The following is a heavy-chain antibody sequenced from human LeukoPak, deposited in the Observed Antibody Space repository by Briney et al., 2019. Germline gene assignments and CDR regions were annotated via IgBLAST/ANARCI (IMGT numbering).Heavy chain of an antibody. J-gene: IGHJ4*02. CDR2: IYYSGST. V-gene: IGHV4-31*03. D-gene: IGHD3-10*01. CDR3: ARGGVSPFDY. CDR1: GDSISSGGYC. Sequence: SETLSLTCTLSGDSISSGGYCWNWFRQHPGKGLEWIGYIYYSGSTYYNPSLKSRVTISVDTSKNQFSLKLSSVTAADTAVYYCARGGVSPFDYWGQGTLVTVSS.